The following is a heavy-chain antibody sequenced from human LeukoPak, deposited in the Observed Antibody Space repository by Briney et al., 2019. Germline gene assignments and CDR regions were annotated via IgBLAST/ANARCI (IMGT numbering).Heavy chain of an antibody. Sequence: SETLSLTCTVSGGSISSGGHYWSWIRQHPGKGLEWIGYIYYSGSTYYNPSLKSRVTISVDTSKNQFSLKLSSVTAADTAVYYCARERRDFWSGFTHSWFDPWGQGTLVTVSS. J-gene: IGHJ5*02. V-gene: IGHV4-31*03. CDR1: GGSISSGGHY. CDR3: ARERRDFWSGFTHSWFDP. D-gene: IGHD3-3*01. CDR2: IYYSGST.